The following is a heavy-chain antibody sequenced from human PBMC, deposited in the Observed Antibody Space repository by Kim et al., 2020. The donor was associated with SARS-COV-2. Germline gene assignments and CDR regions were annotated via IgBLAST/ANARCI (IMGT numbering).Heavy chain of an antibody. V-gene: IGHV3-13*01. Sequence: GGSLRLSCAASGFTFSSYDMHWVRQATGKGLEWVSAIGTAGDTYYPGSVKGRFTISRENAKNSLYLQMNSLRAGDTAVYYCARGALTSSGWPKRNYWYFDLLGRRTLPTVSS. J-gene: IGHJ2*01. CDR2: IGTAGDT. CDR3: ARGALTSSGWPKRNYWYFDL. D-gene: IGHD6-19*01. CDR1: GFTFSSYD.